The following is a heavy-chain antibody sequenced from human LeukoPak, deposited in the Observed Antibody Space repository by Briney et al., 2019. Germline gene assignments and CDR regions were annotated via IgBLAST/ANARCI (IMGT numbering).Heavy chain of an antibody. CDR2: INPSGGST. CDR1: GHTFTSYY. CDR3: ARDAVPGIVGARHFDY. Sequence: ASVKVSCKASGHTFTSYYMHWVRQAPGQGLEWMGIINPSGGSTSYAQKFQGRVTMTRDTSTSTVYMELSSLRSEDTAVYYCARDAVPGIVGARHFDYWGQGTLVTVSS. V-gene: IGHV1-46*01. D-gene: IGHD1-26*01. J-gene: IGHJ4*02.